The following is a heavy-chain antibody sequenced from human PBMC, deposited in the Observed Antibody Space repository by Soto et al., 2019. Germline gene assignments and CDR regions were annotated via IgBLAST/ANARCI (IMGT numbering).Heavy chain of an antibody. V-gene: IGHV4-31*03. D-gene: IGHD2-2*01. CDR3: ARRLGTTRSFEF. Sequence: SETLSLTCIVSGGSISSGKYYGSWSRQHPGKGLEWIGYIYYGASTYYNPSLKSRVTISVDTSENHFSLKLSSVTAADTAVYYCARRLGTTRSFEFWGLGTLVTVSS. CDR2: IYYGAST. CDR1: GGSISSGKYY. J-gene: IGHJ4*02.